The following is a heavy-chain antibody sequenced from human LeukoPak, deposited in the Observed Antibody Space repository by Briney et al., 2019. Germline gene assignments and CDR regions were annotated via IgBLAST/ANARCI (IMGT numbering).Heavy chain of an antibody. CDR1: GFTVSSNY. D-gene: IGHD5-12*01. J-gene: IGHJ4*02. CDR2: IYSGGST. V-gene: IGHV3-53*01. Sequence: GGSLRLFCAASGFTVSSNYMSWVRQAPGKGLEWVSVIYSGGSTYYADSVKGRFTISRDNSKNTLYLQMNSLRAEDTAVYYCARGPGGGYGDFDYWGQGTLVTVSS. CDR3: ARGPGGGYGDFDY.